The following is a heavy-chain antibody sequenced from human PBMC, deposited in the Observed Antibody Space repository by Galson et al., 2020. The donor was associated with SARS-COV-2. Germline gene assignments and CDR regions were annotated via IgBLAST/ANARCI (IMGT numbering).Heavy chain of an antibody. Sequence: SETLSLTCTVSRGSIDSYYWSWIRQPAGQGLEWIGRVWTSGSTNYNPSLKSRLTLSVDVSKNQFSPRLSSVTAADTAMYYRARGRDGYSSAGAFDVWGQGTMVTVSS. V-gene: IGHV4-4*07. J-gene: IGHJ3*01. D-gene: IGHD2-15*01. CDR3: ARGRDGYSSAGAFDV. CDR1: RGSIDSYY. CDR2: VWTSGST.